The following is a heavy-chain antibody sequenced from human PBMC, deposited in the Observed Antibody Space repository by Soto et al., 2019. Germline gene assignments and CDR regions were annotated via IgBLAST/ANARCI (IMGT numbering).Heavy chain of an antibody. CDR3: ARDTTYYRNYGMDV. D-gene: IGHD3-22*01. V-gene: IGHV4-34*01. Sequence: QVQLQQWGAGLLEPSETLSLTCAVYGGSFSGYYWSWIRQPPGKGLEWIGEINHSGSTNYNPSLKSRVTISVDTSKNQFSLKLSSVPAADTAVYYCARDTTYYRNYGMDVWGQGTTVTVSS. CDR2: INHSGST. J-gene: IGHJ6*02. CDR1: GGSFSGYY.